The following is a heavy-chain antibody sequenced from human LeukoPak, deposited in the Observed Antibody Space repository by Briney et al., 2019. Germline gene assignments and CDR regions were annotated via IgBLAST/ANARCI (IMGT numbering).Heavy chain of an antibody. Sequence: GGSLRLSCAASGFTFSSYEMNWVRQAPGKGLEWVSYISSSGSTIYYADSVKGRFTISRDNAKNSLYLQMNSLRAEDTAVYYCARDASWHPSDYWGQGTLVTVSS. D-gene: IGHD2-2*01. J-gene: IGHJ4*02. CDR1: GFTFSSYE. V-gene: IGHV3-48*03. CDR2: ISSSGSTI. CDR3: ARDASWHPSDY.